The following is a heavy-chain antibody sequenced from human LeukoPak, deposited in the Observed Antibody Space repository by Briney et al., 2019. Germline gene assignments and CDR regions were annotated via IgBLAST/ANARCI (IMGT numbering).Heavy chain of an antibody. V-gene: IGHV4-39*01. CDR2: FYYGGST. Sequence: PSETLSLTCSVPGDSTSSSNYYWGWIRQPPGKGLEWIGSFYYGGSTYYNPSLKSRVTISVDTSKNQFSLKLSSVTAADTAVYYCARHSGHSVSYLFGFDIWGQGTTVTVSS. J-gene: IGHJ3*02. CDR3: ARHSGHSVSYLFGFDI. CDR1: GDSTSSSNYY. D-gene: IGHD1-26*01.